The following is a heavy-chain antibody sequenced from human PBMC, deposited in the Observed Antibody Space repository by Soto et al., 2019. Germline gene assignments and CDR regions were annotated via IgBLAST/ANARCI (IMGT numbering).Heavy chain of an antibody. CDR3: ARGGIAAADPPPYYYGMDV. D-gene: IGHD6-13*01. J-gene: IGHJ6*02. CDR1: GYTFXGYY. CDR2: INPNSGGT. Sequence: ASVKVSCKASGYTFXGYYMHWVRQAPGQGLEWMGWINPNSGGTNYAQKFQGWATMTRDTSISTAYMELSRLRSDDTAVYYCARGGIAAADPPPYYYGMDVWGQGTTVTVSS. V-gene: IGHV1-2*04.